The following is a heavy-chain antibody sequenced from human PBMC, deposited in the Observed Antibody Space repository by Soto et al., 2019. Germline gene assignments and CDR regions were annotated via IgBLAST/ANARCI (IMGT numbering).Heavy chain of an antibody. V-gene: IGHV1-8*01. Sequence: ASVKVSCKASGYTFTSYDINWVRQATGQGLEWMGWMNPNSGNTGYAQKFQGRVTMTRNTSISTAYMELSSLRSEDTAVYYCGRGVGGYCSGGSCYSGYYYYMDVWGKGTTVTVSS. D-gene: IGHD2-15*01. CDR3: GRGVGGYCSGGSCYSGYYYYMDV. J-gene: IGHJ6*03. CDR1: GYTFTSYD. CDR2: MNPNSGNT.